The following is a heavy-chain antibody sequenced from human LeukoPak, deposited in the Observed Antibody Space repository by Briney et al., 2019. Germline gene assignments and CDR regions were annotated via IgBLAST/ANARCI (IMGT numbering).Heavy chain of an antibody. D-gene: IGHD6-13*01. CDR2: VYYSGST. J-gene: IGHJ3*02. V-gene: IGHV4-59*01. Sequence: SETLSLTCTVSGGSISSYYWSWIRQPPGKGLEWIGYVYYSGSTNYNPALKSRVTMSVDTSKNQISLGLTSVTAADTAVYYCAGILAAVDDAFDIWGQGTMVTVSS. CDR3: AGILAAVDDAFDI. CDR1: GGSISSYY.